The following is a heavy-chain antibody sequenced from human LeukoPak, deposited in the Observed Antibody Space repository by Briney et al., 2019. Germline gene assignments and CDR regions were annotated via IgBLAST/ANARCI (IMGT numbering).Heavy chain of an antibody. CDR2: INSDGSST. J-gene: IGHJ4*02. D-gene: IGHD6-19*01. V-gene: IGHV3-74*01. CDR3: ASPIAVAGPYYFDY. Sequence: GGSLRPSCAASGFTFSSYWMHWVRQAPGKGLVWVSRINSDGSSTNYADSVKGRFTISRDNAKNTLYLQINSLRAEDTAVYYCASPIAVAGPYYFDYWGQGTLVTVSS. CDR1: GFTFSSYW.